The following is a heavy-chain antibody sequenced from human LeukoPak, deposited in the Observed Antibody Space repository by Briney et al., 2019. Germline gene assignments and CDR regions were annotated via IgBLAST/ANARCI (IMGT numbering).Heavy chain of an antibody. J-gene: IGHJ3*02. CDR3: ARFATMVPDAFDI. CDR2: IYHSGST. D-gene: IGHD3-10*01. CDR1: GGSISSSNW. V-gene: IGHV4-4*02. Sequence: SETLSLTCAVSGGSISSSNWWSWVRQPPGKGLEWIGEIYHSGSTNYNPSLKSRVTISVDTSKNQFSLKLSSVTAADTAVYYCARFATMVPDAFDIWGQGTMVTVSS.